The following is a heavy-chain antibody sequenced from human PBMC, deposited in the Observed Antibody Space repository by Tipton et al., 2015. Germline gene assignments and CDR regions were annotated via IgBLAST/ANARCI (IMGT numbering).Heavy chain of an antibody. J-gene: IGHJ4*02. CDR3: ASGGILGYFDY. CDR2: IYNSGST. D-gene: IGHD3-16*01. CDR1: GGSISSGGYY. Sequence: TLSLTCTVSGGSISSGGYYWTWIRQHPGKGLEWIGYIYNSGSTYYNPSLKSRVNISVDTSENQFSLKLSSVTAADSAVYYCASGGILGYFDYWGQGTLITVSS. V-gene: IGHV4-31*03.